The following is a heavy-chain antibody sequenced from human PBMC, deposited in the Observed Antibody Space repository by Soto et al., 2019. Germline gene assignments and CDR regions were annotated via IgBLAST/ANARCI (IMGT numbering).Heavy chain of an antibody. CDR1: GYTFTSYG. Sequence: ASVKVSCKASGYTFTSYGISWVRQAPGQGLEWMGWISAYNGNTNYAQKLQGRVTMTTDTSTSTAYMELRSLRSDDTAVYYCARGDRATSSYYYGMDVWGQGTTVTSP. V-gene: IGHV1-18*01. CDR2: ISAYNGNT. CDR3: ARGDRATSSYYYGMDV. J-gene: IGHJ6*02. D-gene: IGHD5-12*01.